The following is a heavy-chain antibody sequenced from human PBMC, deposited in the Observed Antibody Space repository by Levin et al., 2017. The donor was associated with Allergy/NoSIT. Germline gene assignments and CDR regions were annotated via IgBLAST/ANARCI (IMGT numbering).Heavy chain of an antibody. V-gene: IGHV1-46*01. CDR1: GYIFTTQY. J-gene: IGHJ4*02. CDR2: INPSEGDT. CDR3: AREGGTIAAGATKFYY. Sequence: GESLKISCKTSGYIFTTQYVHWVRQAPGQGLEWLGVINPSEGDTNYAQELQGRVSITRDTSTSTVYMDLSSLRSEDTALYFCAREGGTIAAGATKFYYWGQGPLVTVSS. D-gene: IGHD6-25*01.